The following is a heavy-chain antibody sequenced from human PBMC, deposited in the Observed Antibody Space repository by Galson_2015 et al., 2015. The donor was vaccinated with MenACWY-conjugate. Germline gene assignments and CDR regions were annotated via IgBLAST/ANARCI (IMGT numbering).Heavy chain of an antibody. CDR3: ARVGGSSLAPFDY. Sequence: SLRLSCATSAFSVGSNYMSWVRQAPGKGLEWVSIIYSGGDTYYADSVKGRFTISRDNSKNTLYLQMNYLRAEDTAVYYCARVGGSSLAPFDYWGQGTVVTVSS. D-gene: IGHD6-6*01. V-gene: IGHV3-53*01. J-gene: IGHJ4*02. CDR1: AFSVGSNY. CDR2: IYSGGDT.